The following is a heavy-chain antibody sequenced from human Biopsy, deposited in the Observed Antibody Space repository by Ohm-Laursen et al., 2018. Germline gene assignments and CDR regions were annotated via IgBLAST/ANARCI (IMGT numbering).Heavy chain of an antibody. Sequence: SLRLSCAASGFIFSYCGMHWVRQAPGKGLEWVSAIGGSGGGTYYADSVKGRFTISRDDSKNTVYLQMNSLRVEDRAVYYCARPMSRVVAYGMDVWGQGTTVTVSS. CDR3: ARPMSRVVAYGMDV. D-gene: IGHD2-15*01. CDR1: GFIFSYCG. V-gene: IGHV3-23*01. CDR2: IGGSGGGT. J-gene: IGHJ6*02.